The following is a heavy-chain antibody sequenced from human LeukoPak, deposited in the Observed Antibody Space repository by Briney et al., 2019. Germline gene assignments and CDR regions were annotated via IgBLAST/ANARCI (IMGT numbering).Heavy chain of an antibody. D-gene: IGHD3-10*01. CDR1: GGSISSGGYY. J-gene: IGHJ4*02. V-gene: IGHV4-31*03. CDR3: ARGRGDYYGSGGRLYYFDY. CDR2: IYYSGSP. Sequence: SQALSLTCTVSGGSISSGGYYWSWIRQYPGKGLEWIGYIYYSGSPYYNPSPKSRVTISVDTSKNQFSLKLSSVTAADTAVYYCARGRGDYYGSGGRLYYFDYWGQGTLVTVSS.